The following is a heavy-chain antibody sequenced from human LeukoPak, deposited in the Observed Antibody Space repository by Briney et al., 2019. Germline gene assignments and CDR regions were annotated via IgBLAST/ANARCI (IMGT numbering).Heavy chain of an antibody. CDR3: ARTNYDFWSGYYPD. CDR1: GYTFTGYY. V-gene: IGHV1-2*02. CDR2: INPNSGGT. J-gene: IGHJ4*02. D-gene: IGHD3-3*01. Sequence: ASVKVSCKASGYTFTGYYMHWVRQAPGQGLEWMGWINPNSGGTNYAQKFQGRVTMTRDTSISTAYMELSRLRSDDTAVYYCARTNYDFWSGYYPDWGQGTLVTSPQ.